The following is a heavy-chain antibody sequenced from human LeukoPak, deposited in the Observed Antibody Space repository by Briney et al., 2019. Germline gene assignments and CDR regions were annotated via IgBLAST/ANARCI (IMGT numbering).Heavy chain of an antibody. J-gene: IGHJ5*02. Sequence: PGGSLRVSCAAPGLTFSSYWMHWVRQAPGKGLVWVSRINSDGSSTSYADSVKGRFTISRDNAKNTLYLQMNSLRAEDTAVYYCAREQKVITFGGVIGPWGQGTLVTVAS. CDR3: AREQKVITFGGVIGP. V-gene: IGHV3-74*01. D-gene: IGHD3-16*01. CDR2: INSDGSST. CDR1: GLTFSSYW.